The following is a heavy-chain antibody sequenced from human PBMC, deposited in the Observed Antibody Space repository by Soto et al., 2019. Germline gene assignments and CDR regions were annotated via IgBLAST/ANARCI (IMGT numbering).Heavy chain of an antibody. J-gene: IGHJ4*02. CDR1: GFTFSSYA. D-gene: IGHD3-16*01. CDR2: ISGSGGST. CDR3: ARPEYRASMITFGGADY. V-gene: IGHV3-23*01. Sequence: GGSLRLSCAASGFTFSSYAMSWVRQAPGKGLEWVSAISGSGGSTYYADSVKGRFTISRDNSKNTLYLQMNSLRAEDTAVYYCARPEYRASMITFGGADYWGQGTLVTVSS.